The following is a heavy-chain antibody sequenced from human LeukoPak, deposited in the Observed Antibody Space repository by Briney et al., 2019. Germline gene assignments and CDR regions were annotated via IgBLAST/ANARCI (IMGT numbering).Heavy chain of an antibody. CDR1: GFTFSSYS. CDR3: ARGVTMVRGVMNNDY. V-gene: IGHV3-48*04. Sequence: GGSLRLSCAASGFTFSSYSMNWVRQAPGKGLEWVSYISSSSSTIYYADSVKGRFTISRDNAKNSLYLQMNSLRAEDTAVYYCARGVTMVRGVMNNDYWGQGTLVTVSS. D-gene: IGHD3-10*01. J-gene: IGHJ4*02. CDR2: ISSSSSTI.